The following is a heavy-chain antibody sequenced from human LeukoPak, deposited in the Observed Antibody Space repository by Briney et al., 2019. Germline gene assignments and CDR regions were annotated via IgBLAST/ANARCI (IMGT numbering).Heavy chain of an antibody. CDR2: IIPIFGTA. CDR1: GYTFTGYY. CDR3: AVDVEMATTKTDDAFDI. J-gene: IGHJ3*02. V-gene: IGHV1-69*13. Sequence: SVKVSCKASGYTFTGYYMHWVRQAPGQGLEWMGGIIPIFGTANYAQKFQGRVTITADESTSTAYMELSSLRSEDTAVYYCAVDVEMATTKTDDAFDIWGQGTMVTVSS. D-gene: IGHD5-24*01.